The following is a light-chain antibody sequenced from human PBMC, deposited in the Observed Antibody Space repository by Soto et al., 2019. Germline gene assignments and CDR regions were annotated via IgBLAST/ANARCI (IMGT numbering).Light chain of an antibody. Sequence: AIQMTQSPSSLSVPVGDRVTITCRASQGIRNELSWFQQRPGNAPTLLISAASRLQSGVPSRFSGRGSGTDFTLTISSLQPEDVATYYCLQYYDYPRTFGQGTKVDIK. V-gene: IGKV1-6*01. CDR2: AAS. CDR1: QGIRNE. CDR3: LQYYDYPRT. J-gene: IGKJ1*01.